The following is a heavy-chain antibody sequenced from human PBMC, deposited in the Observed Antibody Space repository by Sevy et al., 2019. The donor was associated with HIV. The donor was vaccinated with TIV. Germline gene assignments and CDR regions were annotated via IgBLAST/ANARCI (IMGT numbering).Heavy chain of an antibody. CDR1: GFTFSSYA. V-gene: IGHV3-30-3*01. CDR3: ARLFSCGGDCYYLDY. J-gene: IGHJ4*02. Sequence: GGSLRLSCAASGFTFSSYAMHWVRQAPGKGLEWVAVISHDGNYKNYADSVKVRFTISRDDFKNTLYLQMSSLRPEDTAVYFCARLFSCGGDCYYLDYWGQGALVTVSS. CDR2: ISHDGNYK. D-gene: IGHD2-21*02.